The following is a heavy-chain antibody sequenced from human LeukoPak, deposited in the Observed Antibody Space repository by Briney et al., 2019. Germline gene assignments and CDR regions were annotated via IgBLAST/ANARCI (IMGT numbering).Heavy chain of an antibody. V-gene: IGHV4-59*06. CDR3: ASVFRRVGATQPYYFDY. J-gene: IGHJ4*02. Sequence: SETLSLTCTVSGGSINGYYWTWIRQPPGKGLEWIGYIYYSGSTYYNPSLKSRVTISVDTSKNQFSLKLSSVTAADTAVYYCASVFRRVGATQPYYFDYWGQGTLVTVSS. D-gene: IGHD1-26*01. CDR2: IYYSGST. CDR1: GGSINGYY.